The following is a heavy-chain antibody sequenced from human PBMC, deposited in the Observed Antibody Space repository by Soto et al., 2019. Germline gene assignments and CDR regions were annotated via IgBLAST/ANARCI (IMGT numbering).Heavy chain of an antibody. CDR3: AKDRHPDGIWTFDF. D-gene: IGHD3-9*01. CDR2: ISYDGSNK. V-gene: IGHV3-30-3*01. Sequence: GGSLRLSCAASGFTFSSYAMHWVRQAPGKGLEWVAVISYDGSNKYYADSVKGRFTISRDTSKNTLYLQMNSLRAEDTAVYYCAKDRHPDGIWTFDFWGQGTLVTVSS. CDR1: GFTFSSYA. J-gene: IGHJ4*02.